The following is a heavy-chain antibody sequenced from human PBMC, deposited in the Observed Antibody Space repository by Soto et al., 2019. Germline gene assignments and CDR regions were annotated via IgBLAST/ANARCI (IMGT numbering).Heavy chain of an antibody. J-gene: IGHJ4*02. D-gene: IGHD2-2*02. CDR1: GFTFSSYA. CDR3: AKEGGYCSSTSCYTWFDY. Sequence: PGGSLRLSCAASGFTFSSYAMSWVRQAPGKGLEWVSAISGSGGSTYYADSVKGRFTISRDNSKNTLYLQMNSLRAEDTAVYYCAKEGGYCSSTSCYTWFDYWGQGTLVTVSS. V-gene: IGHV3-23*01. CDR2: ISGSGGST.